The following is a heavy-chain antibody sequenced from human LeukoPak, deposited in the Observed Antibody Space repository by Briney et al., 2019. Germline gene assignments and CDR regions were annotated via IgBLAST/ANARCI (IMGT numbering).Heavy chain of an antibody. Sequence: GGSLRLSCAASGFTFNRYGMSWVRQAPGKGLEWVSAISGSGDSTYYADSVRGRFTISRDNSKNTLYLQMNSLRAEDTAVYYCAKSRGVAGFDYWGQGTLVTVSS. D-gene: IGHD6-19*01. CDR3: AKSRGVAGFDY. V-gene: IGHV3-23*01. CDR1: GFTFNRYG. J-gene: IGHJ4*02. CDR2: ISGSGDST.